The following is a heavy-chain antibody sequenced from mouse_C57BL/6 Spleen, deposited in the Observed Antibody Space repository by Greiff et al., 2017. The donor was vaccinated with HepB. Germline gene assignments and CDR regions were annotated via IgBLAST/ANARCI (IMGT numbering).Heavy chain of an antibody. CDR1: GSTFTGYW. V-gene: IGHV1-52*01. J-gene: IGHJ3*01. CDR3: ARREVTGWCAY. D-gene: IGHD2-2*01. Sequence: VQLQQSGAELVRPGSSVKLSCKASGSTFTGYWMHWVKQRPIQGLEWIGNIDPYDSETPYNQKFKDKATLTVDKSSSTAYIQLSILTSEESAFYYCARREVTGWCAYWGQGTLFTVSA. CDR2: IDPYDSET.